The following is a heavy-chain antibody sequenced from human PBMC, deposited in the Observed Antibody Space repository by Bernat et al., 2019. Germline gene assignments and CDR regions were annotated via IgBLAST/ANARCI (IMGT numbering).Heavy chain of an antibody. J-gene: IGHJ4*02. Sequence: QVQLVESGGGLVKPGGSLRLSCAASGFTFSDHYMSWIRQAPGKGLEWLSYMSSSGNTIYYADSVKGRFTISRDNAENSLSLQMNRLRAEDTAVYYCARAPYSYGRGDYWGQGTLVTVSS. V-gene: IGHV3-11*01. D-gene: IGHD5-18*01. CDR1: GFTFSDHY. CDR2: MSSSGNTI. CDR3: ARAPYSYGRGDY.